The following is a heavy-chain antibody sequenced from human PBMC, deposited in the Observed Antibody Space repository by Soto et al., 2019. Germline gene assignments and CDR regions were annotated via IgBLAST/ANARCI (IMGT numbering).Heavy chain of an antibody. CDR2: IYHSGSA. J-gene: IGHJ5*02. D-gene: IGHD4-17*01. Sequence: QVQLQESGPGLVKSSETVFLTCAVSGGSITSHNYWSWIRHPPGQGLEWIGEIYHSGSANYNPSLKSRIIMSVDKSTNQFSLKLNSVTAADTAVYYCARGSTTVVTPNWFDPWGQGTLVTVSS. V-gene: IGHV4-4*02. CDR3: ARGSTTVVTPNWFDP. CDR1: GGSITSHNY.